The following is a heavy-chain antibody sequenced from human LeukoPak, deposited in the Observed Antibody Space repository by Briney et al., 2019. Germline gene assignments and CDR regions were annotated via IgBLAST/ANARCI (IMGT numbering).Heavy chain of an antibody. Sequence: PGGSLRLSCAASGFTVSSNYMSWVRQAPGKGLEWVSVIYSGGSTYYADSVKGRFTISRDNSKNTLYLQMNSLRAEDTAVYYCARDRVFLEWSPGAFDIWGQGTMVTVSS. CDR2: IYSGGST. CDR1: GFTVSSNY. D-gene: IGHD3-3*01. V-gene: IGHV3-53*01. CDR3: ARDRVFLEWSPGAFDI. J-gene: IGHJ3*02.